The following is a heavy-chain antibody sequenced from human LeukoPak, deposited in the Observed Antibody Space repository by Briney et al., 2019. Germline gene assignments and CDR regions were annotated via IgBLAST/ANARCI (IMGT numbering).Heavy chain of an antibody. D-gene: IGHD2-2*01. Sequence: PGGSLRLSCAASGFTFSSYWMHWVRQAPGKGLVWVSRINSDGSSTSYADSVKGRFTISRDNAKNTLYLQMNSLRAEDTAVYYCARLPNCSSTSCYFYYYYMDVWGKGTTVTVSS. CDR2: INSDGSST. J-gene: IGHJ6*03. CDR1: GFTFSSYW. CDR3: ARLPNCSSTSCYFYYYYMDV. V-gene: IGHV3-74*01.